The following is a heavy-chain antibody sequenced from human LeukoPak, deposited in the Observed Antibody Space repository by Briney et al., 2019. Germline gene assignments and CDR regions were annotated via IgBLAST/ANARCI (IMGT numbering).Heavy chain of an antibody. Sequence: ASVKVSCKASGDTFTGYYMQGVRQAPGEGLEWMGWINPNSGGTNYAQKVQGGVTMTRDTSISTAYMELSRLRSDDTAVYYCARDTYSYGYDWGQGTLVTVSS. D-gene: IGHD5-18*01. CDR1: GDTFTGYY. J-gene: IGHJ4*02. V-gene: IGHV1-2*02. CDR2: INPNSGGT. CDR3: ARDTYSYGYD.